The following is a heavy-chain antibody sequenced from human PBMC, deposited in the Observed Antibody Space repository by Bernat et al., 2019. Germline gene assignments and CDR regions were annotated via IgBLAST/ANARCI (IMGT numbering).Heavy chain of an antibody. CDR2: IYSGGST. D-gene: IGHD3-10*01. CDR1: GFTVSSNY. Sequence: EVQLVESGGGLIQPGGSLRLSCAASGFTVSSNYMSWVRQAPGKGLEWVSVIYSGGSTYYADSVKGRFTISSDNSKNTLYLQMNSLKDEDAAVDYGGSGRSYEYWGQGTLV. CDR3: GSGRSYEY. V-gene: IGHV3-53*01. J-gene: IGHJ4*02.